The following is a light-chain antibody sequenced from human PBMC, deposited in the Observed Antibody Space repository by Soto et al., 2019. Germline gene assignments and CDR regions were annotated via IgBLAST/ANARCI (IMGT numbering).Light chain of an antibody. V-gene: IGLV2-8*01. CDR2: EVS. Sequence: QSVLTQPPSASGSPGQSVTISCTGTRSDVGGYSYVSWYQQHPGKAPKLIVYEVSKRPSGVPDRFSGSKSGNTASLTVSGLQAEDEADYYCSSYAGSNNFPYVFGTGTKVTVL. CDR3: SSYAGSNNFPYV. J-gene: IGLJ1*01. CDR1: RSDVGGYSY.